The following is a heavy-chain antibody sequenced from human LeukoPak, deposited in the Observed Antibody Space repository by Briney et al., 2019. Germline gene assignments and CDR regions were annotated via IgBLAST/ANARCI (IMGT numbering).Heavy chain of an antibody. V-gene: IGHV3-9*01. Sequence: GGSLRLSCAASGFTFDDYAMHWVRQAPGKGLEWVSGISWSSGSIGYADSVKGRFTISRDNAKNSLYLQMNSLRAEDTALYYCAKGGSDYGSSPYFDYWGQGTLVTVSS. CDR2: ISWSSGSI. CDR1: GFTFDDYA. D-gene: IGHD4/OR15-4a*01. CDR3: AKGGSDYGSSPYFDY. J-gene: IGHJ4*02.